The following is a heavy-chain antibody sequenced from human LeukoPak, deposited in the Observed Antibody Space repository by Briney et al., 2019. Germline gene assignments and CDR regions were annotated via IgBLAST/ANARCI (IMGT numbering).Heavy chain of an antibody. CDR1: GGSISSYY. D-gene: IGHD2-2*01. J-gene: IGHJ6*02. CDR3: ARALIQRATPPVNYYYYGMDV. V-gene: IGHV4-59*01. Sequence: SETLSLTCTVSGGSISSYYWSWIRQPPGKGLEWIGYIYYSGSTNYNPSLKSRVTISVDTSKNQFSLKLSSVTAADTAVYYCARALIQRATPPVNYYYYGMDVWGQGTTVTVSS. CDR2: IYYSGST.